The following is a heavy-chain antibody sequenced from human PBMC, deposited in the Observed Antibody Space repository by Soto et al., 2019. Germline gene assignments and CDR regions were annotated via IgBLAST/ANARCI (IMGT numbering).Heavy chain of an antibody. V-gene: IGHV1-18*01. D-gene: IGHD3-10*01. J-gene: IGHJ4*02. CDR2: ISVYTGNI. Sequence: QVQLLQSGAEVKKPGASVKVSCKASGYMFNTYGITWVRQAPGQGLEWMGWISVYTGNIDYAQKFEGRVTMTTDTSTSTAYMELKSLTSGETAVYYCARTYGSGDYFLPFEYWGQGTPVSVSS. CDR3: ARTYGSGDYFLPFEY. CDR1: GYMFNTYG.